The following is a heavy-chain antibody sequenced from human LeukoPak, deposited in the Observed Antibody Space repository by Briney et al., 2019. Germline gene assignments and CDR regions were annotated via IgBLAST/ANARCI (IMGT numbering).Heavy chain of an antibody. CDR3: ARRSAYCGGDCYHFDY. CDR2: IIPIFGTA. CDR1: GYTFTDYA. J-gene: IGHJ4*02. V-gene: IGHV1-69*13. D-gene: IGHD2-21*02. Sequence: GASVKVSCKPSGYTFTDYAISWVRQAPGQGLEWMGGIIPIFGTANYAQKFQGRVTITADESTSTAYMELSSLRSEDTAVYYCARRSAYCGGDCYHFDYWGQGTLVTVSS.